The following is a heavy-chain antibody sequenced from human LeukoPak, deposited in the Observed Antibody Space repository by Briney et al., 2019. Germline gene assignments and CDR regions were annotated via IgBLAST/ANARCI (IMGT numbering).Heavy chain of an antibody. D-gene: IGHD6-19*01. CDR3: AKSAYSSGWLFDY. J-gene: IGHJ4*02. Sequence: GGSLRLSCGASGFTFSRFAMSWVRQAPGKGLEWVSGISGPGDTTYYADSVKGRFTISRDNSKNTLYLQMNSLRAEDTAVYYCAKSAYSSGWLFDYWGQGTLVTVSS. V-gene: IGHV3-23*01. CDR1: GFTFSRFA. CDR2: ISGPGDTT.